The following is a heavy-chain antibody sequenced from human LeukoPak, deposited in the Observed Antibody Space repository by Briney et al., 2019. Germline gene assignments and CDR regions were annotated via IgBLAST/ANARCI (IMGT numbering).Heavy chain of an antibody. D-gene: IGHD3-16*01. Sequence: GGSLRLSCAASGFTFDDYAMHWVRQAPGKGLEWVSLISGDGGSTYYADSVKGRFTISRDNSKNSLYLQMNSLRTEDTALYYCAKQDDYVWGSYFDYWGQGTLVTLSS. V-gene: IGHV3-43*02. J-gene: IGHJ4*02. CDR3: AKQDDYVWGSYFDY. CDR2: ISGDGGST. CDR1: GFTFDDYA.